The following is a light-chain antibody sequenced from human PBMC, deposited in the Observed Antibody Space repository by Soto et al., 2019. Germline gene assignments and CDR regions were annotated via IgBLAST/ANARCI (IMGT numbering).Light chain of an antibody. CDR2: DAS. V-gene: IGKV1-5*01. J-gene: IGKJ4*01. Sequence: DIQMTQSPSSLSASVGDRVTITCRASQSISSYLNWYQQKPGKAPKLLISDASILESGVPSRFSGSGSGTEFTLTITNLQSDNFAAYYCQEYNSHSFGGGTKVEIK. CDR1: QSISSY. CDR3: QEYNSHS.